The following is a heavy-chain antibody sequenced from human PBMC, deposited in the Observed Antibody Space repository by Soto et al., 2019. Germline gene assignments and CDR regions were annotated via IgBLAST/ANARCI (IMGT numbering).Heavy chain of an antibody. CDR3: VRDVESPGISGSLSAFDG. CDR1: GGSIRNYF. D-gene: IGHD5-12*01. J-gene: IGHJ3*01. V-gene: IGHV4-4*07. Sequence: QVQLQASGPGLVKPSETLSLICTVSGGSIRNYFLTWIRQPARQGLEWIGRIYSSGNTVYNASHKRRDTMSIAMSNNPSSLKLLSMTAAATAVYDWVRDVESPGISGSLSAFDGWGQGTVVTFSS. CDR2: IYSSGNT.